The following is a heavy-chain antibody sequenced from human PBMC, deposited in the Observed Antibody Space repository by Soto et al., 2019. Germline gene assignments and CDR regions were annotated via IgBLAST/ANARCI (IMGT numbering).Heavy chain of an antibody. Sequence: ASVKVSCKASGYTFTSYGISWVRLAPGQGLEWMGWISAYNGNTNYAQKLQGRVTMTTDTSTSTAYMELRSLRSDDTAVYYCARDQAYDILTGYYGDYWGQGTLVTVSS. D-gene: IGHD3-9*01. V-gene: IGHV1-18*01. CDR2: ISAYNGNT. J-gene: IGHJ4*02. CDR1: GYTFTSYG. CDR3: ARDQAYDILTGYYGDY.